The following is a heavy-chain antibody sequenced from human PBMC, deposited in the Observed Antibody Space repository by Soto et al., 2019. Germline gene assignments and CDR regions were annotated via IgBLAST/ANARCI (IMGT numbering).Heavy chain of an antibody. V-gene: IGHV3-30*03. CDR3: ATPGSGGYCSSTSCYLFDY. CDR1: RFTFSSYG. D-gene: IGHD2-2*01. CDR2: ISYDGSNK. J-gene: IGHJ4*02. Sequence: QVQLVESGGGVVQPGRSLRLSCAASRFTFSSYGMHWVRQAPGKGLEWVAVISYDGSNKYYADSVKGRFTISRDNSKNTLYLQMNSLRAEDTAVYYCATPGSGGYCSSTSCYLFDYWGQGTLVTVSS.